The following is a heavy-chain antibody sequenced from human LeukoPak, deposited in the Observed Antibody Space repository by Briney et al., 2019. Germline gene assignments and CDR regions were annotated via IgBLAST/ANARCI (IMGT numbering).Heavy chain of an antibody. CDR3: AKDGVYDSSGYYTAHFDY. CDR1: GFNFISYS. D-gene: IGHD3-22*01. CDR2: ISGSGGST. J-gene: IGHJ4*02. V-gene: IGHV3-23*01. Sequence: GGSLRLSCVASGFNFISYSMNWVRQAPGKGLEWVSAISGSGGSTYYADSVKGRFTISRDNSKNTLYLQMNSLRAEDTAVYYCAKDGVYDSSGYYTAHFDYWGQGTLVTVSS.